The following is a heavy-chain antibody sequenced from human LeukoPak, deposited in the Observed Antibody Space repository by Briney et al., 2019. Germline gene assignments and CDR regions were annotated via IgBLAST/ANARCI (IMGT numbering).Heavy chain of an antibody. CDR2: IWYDGSNK. CDR3: ARDSLPGANKLTLRY. CDR1: GFTFSHYG. J-gene: IGHJ4*02. D-gene: IGHD4/OR15-4a*01. Sequence: GGSLRLSCAASGFTFSHYGMHWVRQAPGKGLEWVAVIWYDGSNKYYADSVKGRFTISRDNSKNTLYLQMNSLRAEDTAVYYCARDSLPGANKLTLRYWGQGTLVTVSS. V-gene: IGHV3-33*01.